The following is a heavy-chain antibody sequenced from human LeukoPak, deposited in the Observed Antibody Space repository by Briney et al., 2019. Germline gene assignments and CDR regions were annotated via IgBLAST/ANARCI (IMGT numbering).Heavy chain of an antibody. Sequence: SQTLSLTCAVSGGSISSGGYSWRWIRQPPGKGLEWIGYIYHSGSTYYNPSLKSRVTISVDRSKNQFSLKLSSVTAADTAVYYCARRRGDYFDYWGQRTLVTASS. CDR1: GGSISSGGYS. CDR3: ARRRGDYFDY. V-gene: IGHV4-30-2*01. D-gene: IGHD3-16*01. J-gene: IGHJ4*02. CDR2: IYHSGST.